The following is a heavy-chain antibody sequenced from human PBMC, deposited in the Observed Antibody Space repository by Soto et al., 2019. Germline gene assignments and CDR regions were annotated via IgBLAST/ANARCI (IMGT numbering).Heavy chain of an antibody. Sequence: QITLKESGPTLVKPTQTLTLTCTFSGFSLTTSGVGVGWIRQPPGKALEWLALIYWDDDKRYSPSLKNRLTITKDTSKNQVVLIMTNMDPVDTGTYYCAHSEDAVHGYTPDYFDYWGQGTLVTVSS. V-gene: IGHV2-5*02. J-gene: IGHJ4*02. D-gene: IGHD5-12*01. CDR1: GFSLTTSGVG. CDR2: IYWDDDK. CDR3: AHSEDAVHGYTPDYFDY.